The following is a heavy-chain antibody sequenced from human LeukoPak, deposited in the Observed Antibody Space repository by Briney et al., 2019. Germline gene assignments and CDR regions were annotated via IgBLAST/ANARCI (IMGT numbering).Heavy chain of an antibody. V-gene: IGHV1-8*01. Sequence: GASLKISCKTSRDPLTTPEINWVRQAAGQGLEWMGWVHPNSGNTAYAQKFQGRVTMTRDTSISTAYMELSGLRFDDTAVYFCARGPRNDPWGQGTLVTVSS. CDR3: ARGPRNDP. CDR2: VHPNSGNT. D-gene: IGHD1-14*01. J-gene: IGHJ5*02. CDR1: RDPLTTPE.